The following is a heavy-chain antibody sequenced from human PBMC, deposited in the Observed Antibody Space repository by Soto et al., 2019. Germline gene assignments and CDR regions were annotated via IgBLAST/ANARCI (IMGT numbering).Heavy chain of an antibody. CDR2: IFANGHT. CDR3: VASLAASGLNWLDP. J-gene: IGHJ5*02. D-gene: IGHD6-13*01. CDR1: GGSISEKY. V-gene: IGHV4-4*07. Sequence: SETLSLTCIVTGGSISEKYWNWVRQPPGKGLEWIGLIFANGHTDYNPSLKSRVTMSVDASKNQFSLRLTSMTAADTAVYYCVASLAASGLNWLDPWGRGTLVTVSS.